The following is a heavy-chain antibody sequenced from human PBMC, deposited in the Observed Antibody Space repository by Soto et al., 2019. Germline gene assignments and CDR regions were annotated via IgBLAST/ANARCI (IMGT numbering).Heavy chain of an antibody. CDR2: IYDSGTT. D-gene: IGHD3-16*01. CDR3: AAERITLTAHDFFDS. CDR1: GASISSGAYY. J-gene: IGHJ4*02. V-gene: IGHV4-31*03. Sequence: QVQLQESGPGLVKPSQTLSLTCSVSGASISSGAYYWTWIRQHPGKGLEWIGSIYDSGTTYYSPSLMSRLNISVDTSNNQFSLRMNSMTAADTAVYYCAAERITLTAHDFFDSWGQGTLVTVSS.